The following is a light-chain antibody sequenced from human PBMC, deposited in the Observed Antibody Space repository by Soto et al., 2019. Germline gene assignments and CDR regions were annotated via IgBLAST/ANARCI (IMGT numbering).Light chain of an antibody. CDR2: DAS. CDR1: QTIRSW. J-gene: IGKJ1*01. CDR3: QQYDNPPRT. V-gene: IGKV1-33*01. Sequence: DIQMTQSPSALSASVGDRVTITCRASQTIRSWLAWYQQKPGKAPKXLIYDASNLATGVPSRFSGSGSGTDFTCTISSLQPEDIATDYCQQYDNPPRTFGQGTQVDIK.